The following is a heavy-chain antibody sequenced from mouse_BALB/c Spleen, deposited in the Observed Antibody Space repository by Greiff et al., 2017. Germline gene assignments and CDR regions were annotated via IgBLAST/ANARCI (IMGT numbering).Heavy chain of an antibody. V-gene: IGHV1-14*01. CDR3: ANSDYDEGYWYFDV. J-gene: IGHJ1*01. CDR1: GYTFTSYV. Sequence: VQLQQSGPELVKPGASVKMSCKASGYTFTSYVMHWVKQKPGQGLEWIGYINPYNDGTKYNEKFKGKATLTSDKSSSTAYMELSSLTSEDSAVYYCANSDYDEGYWYFDVWGAGTTVTVSS. CDR2: INPYNDGT. D-gene: IGHD2-4*01.